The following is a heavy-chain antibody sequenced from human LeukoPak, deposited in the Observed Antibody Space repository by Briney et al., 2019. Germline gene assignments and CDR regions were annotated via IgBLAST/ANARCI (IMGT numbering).Heavy chain of an antibody. J-gene: IGHJ6*02. D-gene: IGHD4/OR15-4a*01. CDR3: ARDRDYLPRGYYYAVDV. CDR2: IWYDGSNK. Sequence: GGSLRLSCTASGFTFSSYGMHWVRQAPGKGLEWVAVIWYDGSNKYYADSVEGRFTISRDNSKNTLYLQMNSPRAEDSGVYFCARDRDYLPRGYYYAVDVWGQGTTVTVSS. CDR1: GFTFSSYG. V-gene: IGHV3-33*01.